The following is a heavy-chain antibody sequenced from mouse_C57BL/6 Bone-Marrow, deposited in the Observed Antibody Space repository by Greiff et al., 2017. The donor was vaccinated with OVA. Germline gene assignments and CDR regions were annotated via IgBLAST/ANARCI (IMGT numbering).Heavy chain of an antibody. Sequence: VKLQESGPGLAKPSQTLSLTCSVTGYSITSDYWNWIRKFPGNKLEYMGYISYSGSTYYNPSLKSRTSITRDTSKNQYYLQLNSVTTEDTAPYYCARGGHYYGSSYCWYFDVWGTGTTVTVSS. CDR1: GYSITSDY. CDR2: ISYSGST. D-gene: IGHD1-1*01. V-gene: IGHV3-8*01. CDR3: ARGGHYYGSSYCWYFDV. J-gene: IGHJ1*03.